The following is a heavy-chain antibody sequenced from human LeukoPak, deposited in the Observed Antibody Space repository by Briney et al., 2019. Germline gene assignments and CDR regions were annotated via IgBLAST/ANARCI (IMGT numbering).Heavy chain of an antibody. CDR2: IYGGGST. J-gene: IGHJ6*03. D-gene: IGHD5-24*01. V-gene: IGHV3-53*05. CDR1: GLSVSSNF. Sequence: GSLRLSCAATGLSVSSNFMSWVRQAPGKGLEWVSVIYGGGSTYYADSVKGRFTISRDNAKNSLYLQMNSLRAEDTAVYYCAKGGNYNSYYYYMDVWGKGTTVTVSS. CDR3: AKGGNYNSYYYYMDV.